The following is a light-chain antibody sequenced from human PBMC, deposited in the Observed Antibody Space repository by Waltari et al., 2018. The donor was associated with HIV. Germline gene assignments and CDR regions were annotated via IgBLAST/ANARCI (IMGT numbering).Light chain of an antibody. V-gene: IGLV2-14*01. CDR3: SSYTSSSTLV. CDR2: EVS. J-gene: IGLJ3*02. CDR1: SSDVGGYNY. Sequence: QSALTQPASVSGSPGQSITISCTGTSSDVGGYNYVPWYQQHPGKAPHLIIYEVSNRPSGVSNRFSGSKSGKTASLTISGLQAEDEADYYCSSYTSSSTLVFGGGTKLTVL.